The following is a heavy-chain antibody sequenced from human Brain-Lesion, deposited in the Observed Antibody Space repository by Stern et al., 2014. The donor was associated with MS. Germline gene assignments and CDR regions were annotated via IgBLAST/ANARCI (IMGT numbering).Heavy chain of an antibody. CDR1: GFTFSSYD. CDR2: MNPCSGNT. J-gene: IGHJ4*02. Sequence: VQLVESGAGVQKPGTPVKLSCRASGFTFSSYDIPWVRQAPGNGLEWMGWMNPCSGNTGSAQEFKGSVSMTSDPSISTVYLELTRLTSDDTAVYFCARAVRNQLLSEYWGQGTLVTVSS. V-gene: IGHV1-8*01. CDR3: ARAVRNQLLSEY. D-gene: IGHD2-2*01.